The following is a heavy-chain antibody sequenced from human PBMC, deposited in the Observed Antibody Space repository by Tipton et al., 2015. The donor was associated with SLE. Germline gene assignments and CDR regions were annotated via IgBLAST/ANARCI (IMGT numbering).Heavy chain of an antibody. CDR3: VRERKYVVRFRELVAPDL. Sequence: TLSLTCTVSGGSIRSDDYYWTWIRQHPGKGLEWIGHINYGGSTYYNPSLESRVTMSVDTSKNQFSLKLSSVTAADTAMYYCVRERKYVVRFRELVAPDLWGQGTAITVSS. CDR2: INYGGST. J-gene: IGHJ3*01. D-gene: IGHD1-26*01. V-gene: IGHV4-31*03. CDR1: GGSIRSDDYY.